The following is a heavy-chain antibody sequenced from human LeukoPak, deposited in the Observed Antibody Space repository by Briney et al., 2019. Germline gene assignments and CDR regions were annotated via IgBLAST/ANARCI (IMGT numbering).Heavy chain of an antibody. CDR2: FFQLGGT. CDR3: AKDDRLLTNWFDP. Sequence: SGTLSLTCSVSGFSISTGYYWAWIRQSPGKGLEWIGSFFQLGGTYYNPSLKNRVTISVDTSKNEFSLTLTSVTAADTAIYYCAKDDRLLTNWFDPWGQGTLVTVSS. V-gene: IGHV4-38-2*02. CDR1: GFSISTGYY. J-gene: IGHJ5*02. D-gene: IGHD3-22*01.